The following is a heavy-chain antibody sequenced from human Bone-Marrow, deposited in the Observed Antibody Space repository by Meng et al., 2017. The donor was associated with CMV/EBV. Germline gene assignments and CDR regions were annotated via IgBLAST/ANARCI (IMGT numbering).Heavy chain of an antibody. CDR3: ARGIVGATPLSDPLGY. Sequence: ASVKVSCKASGYTFTGYYMHWVRQAPGQGLEWMGWINPNSGGTNYAQKFQGRVTMTRDTSISTAYMELRSLRSDDTAVYYCARGIVGATPLSDPLGYWGQGTLVTVSS. V-gene: IGHV1-2*02. D-gene: IGHD1-26*01. CDR1: GYTFTGYY. J-gene: IGHJ4*02. CDR2: INPNSGGT.